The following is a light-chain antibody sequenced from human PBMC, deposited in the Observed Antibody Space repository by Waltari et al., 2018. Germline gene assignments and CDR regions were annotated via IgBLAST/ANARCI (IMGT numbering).Light chain of an antibody. CDR3: QHDGCLPET. V-gene: IGKV3-20*01. Sequence: DIVLTQSPGTLSLSPGERATLACRASQSVGTSLSWYQQKPGRAPRLLIFGATSRATGIQDRCSGRGYVTVFSLTIRRLEDEDFAVYCCQHDGCLPETFGQGTKVEIK. CDR1: QSVGTS. J-gene: IGKJ1*01. CDR2: GAT.